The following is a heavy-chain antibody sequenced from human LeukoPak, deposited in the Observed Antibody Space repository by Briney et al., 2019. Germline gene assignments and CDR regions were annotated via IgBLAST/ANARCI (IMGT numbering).Heavy chain of an antibody. Sequence: GGSLRLSCAASGFTFSSYWMNWVRQAPGKGLEWVANINGDGRDKYYVGSVRGGFTISRDNADNALYLQMNSLRGDDTAVYYCARGVDSAIDWWGQGTLVTVSS. J-gene: IGHJ4*02. V-gene: IGHV3-7*01. CDR2: INGDGRDK. D-gene: IGHD3-9*01. CDR1: GFTFSSYW. CDR3: ARGVDSAIDW.